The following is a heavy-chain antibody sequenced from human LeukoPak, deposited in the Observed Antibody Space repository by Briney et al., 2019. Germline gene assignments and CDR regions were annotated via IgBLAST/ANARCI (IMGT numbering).Heavy chain of an antibody. D-gene: IGHD7-27*01. Sequence: GGSLRLSCAASGFTFSSSSVTWVRQAPGKGLEWVSSISGSGGTTYYADSVKGRFTISRDNSKNRLYLQMSSLRAEETAVYYCAKVGPGATSGWFDPWGQGTLVTVSS. CDR3: AKVGPGATSGWFDP. CDR1: GFTFSSSS. CDR2: ISGSGGTT. J-gene: IGHJ5*02. V-gene: IGHV3-23*01.